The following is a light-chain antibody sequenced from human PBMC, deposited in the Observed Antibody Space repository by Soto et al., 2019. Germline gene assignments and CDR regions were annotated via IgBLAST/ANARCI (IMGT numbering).Light chain of an antibody. CDR3: QQYNSWLWT. CDR1: QSVSSSY. Sequence: EIVLTQSPATLSLSPGERATLSCRASQSVSSSYLAWYQQKPGQAPRLLIYGASSRATGIPDRFSGSGSGTDFTLIISSLQSEDSAVYYCQQYNSWLWTFGQGNKVDIK. J-gene: IGKJ1*01. CDR2: GAS. V-gene: IGKV3-20*01.